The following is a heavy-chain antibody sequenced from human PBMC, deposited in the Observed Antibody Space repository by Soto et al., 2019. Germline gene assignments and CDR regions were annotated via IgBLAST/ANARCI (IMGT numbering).Heavy chain of an antibody. CDR3: ASGPGAVPIAACLYY. CDR2: ISTSSSNI. CDR1: GFSFSEYT. Sequence: GGSLRLSCVASGFSFSEYTMSWVRQAPGKGLDWVSTISTSSSNIFYAASVKGRFTVSRDNAKNTLYLQMDNLRAEDTAVYFCASGPGAVPIAACLYYWGQETLVTVSS. V-gene: IGHV3-21*06. D-gene: IGHD2-21*01. J-gene: IGHJ4*02.